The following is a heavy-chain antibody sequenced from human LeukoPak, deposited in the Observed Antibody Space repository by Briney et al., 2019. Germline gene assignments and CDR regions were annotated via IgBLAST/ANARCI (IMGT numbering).Heavy chain of an antibody. CDR2: INPNSGGT. D-gene: IGHD5-24*01. CDR3: ARDRVLVEMATIREDDAFDI. CDR1: GYTFTGYY. Sequence: ASVKVSCKASGYTFTGYYMHWVRQAPGQGLEWMGWINPNSGGTNYAQKFQGRVTMTRDTSISTAYMELSRLRSDDTAVYYCARDRVLVEMATIREDDAFDIWGQGTMVTVSS. J-gene: IGHJ3*02. V-gene: IGHV1-2*02.